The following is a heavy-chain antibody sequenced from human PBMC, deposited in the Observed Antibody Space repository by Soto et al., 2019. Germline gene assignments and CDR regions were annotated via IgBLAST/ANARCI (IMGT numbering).Heavy chain of an antibody. J-gene: IGHJ5*02. CDR2: IYYSGST. CDR1: GGSISSGDYY. D-gene: IGHD3-10*01. Sequence: PSETLSLTCTFSGGSISSGDYYWSWIRQPPGKGLEWIGYIYYSGSTYYNPSLKSRVTISVDTSKNQFSLKLSSVTAAVTAVYYCARESLGVTMVRGVIRQATTPGHITPNNWFDPWGQGTLVTVSS. V-gene: IGHV4-30-4*01. CDR3: ARESLGVTMVRGVIRQATTPGHITPNNWFDP.